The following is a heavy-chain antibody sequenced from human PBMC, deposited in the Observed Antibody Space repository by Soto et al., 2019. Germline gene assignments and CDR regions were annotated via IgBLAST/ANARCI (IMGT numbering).Heavy chain of an antibody. Sequence: LKISCKGSGYSFTSYWIGWVRQMPGKGLEWMGIIYPGDSDTKYNPSFQGQVTISADKSITTTYLQWSSLKASDTAIYYCAASIFYYGMDVWGQGTTVTVSS. J-gene: IGHJ6*02. V-gene: IGHV5-51*01. CDR3: AASIFYYGMDV. CDR2: IYPGDSDT. CDR1: GYSFTSYW.